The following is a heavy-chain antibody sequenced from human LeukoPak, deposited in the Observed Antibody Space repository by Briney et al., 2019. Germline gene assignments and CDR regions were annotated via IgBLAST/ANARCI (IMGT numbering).Heavy chain of an antibody. D-gene: IGHD2-15*01. CDR3: ARWRPQDTGFDY. V-gene: IGHV4-39*07. CDR1: GGSISSSSYY. J-gene: IGHJ4*01. CDR2: IYYSGST. Sequence: PSETLSLTCTVSGGSISSSSYYWGWIRQPPGKGLEWIGSIYYSGSTYYNPPLKSRVTISVDTSKNQFSLKLSSVTAADTAVYYCARWRPQDTGFDYWGHGTLVTVSS.